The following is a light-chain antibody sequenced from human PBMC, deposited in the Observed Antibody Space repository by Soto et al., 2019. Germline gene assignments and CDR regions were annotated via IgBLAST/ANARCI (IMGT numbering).Light chain of an antibody. CDR3: SAYTARSTLV. CDR2: EVR. J-gene: IGLJ3*02. CDR1: MRDVGAYNL. Sequence: QSALTQPGSVSVSAGQSITISCSGTMRDVGAYNLVSWYQQHPGTAPKLSIYEVRNRPSGISSRFSGSRSGNTASLTISGRQAEDEGEYYCSAYTARSTLVFGGGTKVTVL. V-gene: IGLV2-14*01.